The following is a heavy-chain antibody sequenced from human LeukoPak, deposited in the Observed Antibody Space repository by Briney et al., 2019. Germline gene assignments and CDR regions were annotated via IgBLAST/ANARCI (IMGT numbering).Heavy chain of an antibody. CDR2: IFTSGIT. Sequence: SETLSLTCTVSGGSISIYYWNWVRQPAGKGLEWIGRIFTSGITNYDPSLKSRVTMSVDTSKNQFSLNLSSVTAADRAVYYCARESSGNYYNPLGYMDVWGKGTTVTVSS. CDR3: ARESSGNYYNPLGYMDV. D-gene: IGHD3-10*01. J-gene: IGHJ6*04. CDR1: GGSISIYY. V-gene: IGHV4-4*07.